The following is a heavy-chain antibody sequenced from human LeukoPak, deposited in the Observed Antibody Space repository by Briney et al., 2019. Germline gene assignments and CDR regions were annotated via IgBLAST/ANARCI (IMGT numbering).Heavy chain of an antibody. CDR2: LYSDGRT. J-gene: IGHJ4*02. CDR3: LLATINSGLFHY. V-gene: IGHV3-53*01. Sequence: GGSLRLSCAASGFTVSSNTMSWVRQAPGKGLELVSVLYSDGRTYYADSVQGRFTISRDNSKNTLFLQMNSLRAEDTAVYYCLLATINSGLFHYWGQGTLVPVSS. D-gene: IGHD5-24*01. CDR1: GFTVSSNT.